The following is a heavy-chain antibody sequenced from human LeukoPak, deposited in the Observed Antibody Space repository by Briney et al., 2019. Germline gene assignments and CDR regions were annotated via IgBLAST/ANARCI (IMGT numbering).Heavy chain of an antibody. CDR1: GGSVSSGSYY. D-gene: IGHD2-2*01. J-gene: IGHJ5*02. CDR3: ARGSVVAAAMSLEGGWFDP. Sequence: PSETLSLTCTVSGGSVSSGSYYWSWIRQPPGKGLEWIGYIYYTGSTNYNLYLKSRVTISVDTSKNQFSLRLTSVTAADTAVYYCARGSVVAAAMSLEGGWFDPWGQGTLVTVSS. CDR2: IYYTGST. V-gene: IGHV4-61*01.